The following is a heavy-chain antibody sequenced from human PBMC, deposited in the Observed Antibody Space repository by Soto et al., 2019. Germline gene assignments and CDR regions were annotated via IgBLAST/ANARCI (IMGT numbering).Heavy chain of an antibody. CDR2: IIPIFGTA. CDR1: GGTFSSYA. CDR3: ARVNTRLVYYGMDV. Sequence: ASVKVSCKASGGTFSSYAISWVRQAPGQGLEWMGGIIPIFGTANYAQKFQGRVTITADESTSTAYMELGSLRSEDTAVYYCARVNTRLVYYGMDVWGQGTTVTVSS. J-gene: IGHJ6*02. V-gene: IGHV1-69*13. D-gene: IGHD6-6*01.